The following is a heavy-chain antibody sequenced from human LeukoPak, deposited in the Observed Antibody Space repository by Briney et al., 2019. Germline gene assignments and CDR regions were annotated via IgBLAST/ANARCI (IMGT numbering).Heavy chain of an antibody. J-gene: IGHJ4*02. CDR3: ASNYGDFRD. CDR1: GGTFSSYA. CDR2: MNPNSGNT. V-gene: IGHV1-8*02. D-gene: IGHD4-17*01. Sequence: PGASVKVSCKASGGTFSSYAISWVRQAPGQGLEWMGWMNPNSGNTGYAQKFQGRVTMTRNTSISTAYMELSSLRSEDTAVYYCASNYGDFRDWGQGTLVTVSS.